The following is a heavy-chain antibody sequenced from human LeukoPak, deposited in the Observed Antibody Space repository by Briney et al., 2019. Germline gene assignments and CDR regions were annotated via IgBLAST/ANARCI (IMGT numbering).Heavy chain of an antibody. CDR3: ARVVGNYVWGSYRPEGCFDS. CDR2: INMYNGNT. D-gene: IGHD3-16*02. CDR1: GYTFTSYA. J-gene: IGHJ4*02. V-gene: IGHV1-18*01. Sequence: VASVKVSCKASGYTFTSYAISWVRQAPGQGPEWMGWINMYNGNTNYAQKLQGRVTMTIDTSTSTAYMELRSLRSDDTAVYYCARVVGNYVWGSYRPEGCFDSWGQGTLVTVSS.